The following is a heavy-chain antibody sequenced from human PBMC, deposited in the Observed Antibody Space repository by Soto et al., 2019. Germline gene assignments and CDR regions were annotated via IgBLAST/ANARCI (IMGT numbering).Heavy chain of an antibody. J-gene: IGHJ6*03. CDR3: ARTIFGVVTHSSYMDV. Sequence: EVQLVESGGGLVQPGGSLILSCAASGFTFSSYWMSWVRQAPEKGLEWVANIKQDGNDLYFVDSVKGRFTISRDNAKNSLYLHMSSLRAEDTGVYYCARTIFGVVTHSSYMDVWGKGTTVTVSS. V-gene: IGHV3-7*01. D-gene: IGHD3-3*01. CDR2: IKQDGNDL. CDR1: GFTFSSYW.